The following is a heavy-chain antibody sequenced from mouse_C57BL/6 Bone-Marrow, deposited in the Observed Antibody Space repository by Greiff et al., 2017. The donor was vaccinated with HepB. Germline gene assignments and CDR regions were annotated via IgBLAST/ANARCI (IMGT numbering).Heavy chain of an antibody. CDR2: INPGSGGT. D-gene: IGHD1-2*01. Sequence: VQGVESGAELVRPGTSVKVSCKASGYAFTNYLIEWVKQRPGQGLEWIGVINPGSGGTNYNEKFKGKATLTADKSSSTAYMQLSSLTSEDSAVYFCARRGYYGAMDYWGQGTSVTVSS. CDR1: GYAFTNYL. J-gene: IGHJ4*01. CDR3: ARRGYYGAMDY. V-gene: IGHV1-54*01.